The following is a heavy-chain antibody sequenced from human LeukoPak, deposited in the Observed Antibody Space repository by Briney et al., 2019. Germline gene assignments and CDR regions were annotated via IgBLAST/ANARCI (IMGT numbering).Heavy chain of an antibody. CDR3: ARVPVTSGVDY. CDR2: IYYSGST. D-gene: IGHD4-17*01. Sequence: SETLSLTCTVSGGSISSYYWNWIRQPPGKGLEWIGYIYYSGSTNYNPSLKSRVTISVDTSKNQFSLKLSSVTAADTAVYYCARVPVTSGVDYWGQGTLVTVSS. CDR1: GGSISSYY. J-gene: IGHJ4*02. V-gene: IGHV4-59*01.